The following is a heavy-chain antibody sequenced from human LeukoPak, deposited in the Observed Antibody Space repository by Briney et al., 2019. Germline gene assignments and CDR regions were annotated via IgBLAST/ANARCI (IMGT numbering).Heavy chain of an antibody. J-gene: IGHJ6*03. CDR3: ARATPVDTAMVAYYYYYMDV. CDR1: GYTFTSYG. D-gene: IGHD5-18*01. Sequence: SVKVSCKASGYTFTSYGISWVRQAPGQGLEWMGGIIPIFGTANYAQKFQGRVTITADESTSTAYMELSSLRSEDTAVYYCARATPVDTAMVAYYYYYMDVWGKGTTVTVS. V-gene: IGHV1-69*13. CDR2: IIPIFGTA.